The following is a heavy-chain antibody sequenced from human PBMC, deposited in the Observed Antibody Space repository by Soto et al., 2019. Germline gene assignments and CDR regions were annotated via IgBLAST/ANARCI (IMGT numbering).Heavy chain of an antibody. V-gene: IGHV4-4*07. CDR2: ISPSGVT. J-gene: IGHJ4*02. CDR3: ARVAYCDVTTCHLPDY. CDR1: GGSISSYY. D-gene: IGHD2-2*01. Sequence: QVQLQESGPGLVQPSETLSLTCTVSGGSISSYYWSWIRQPAGKGLEWIGRISPSGVTNYNPSLKRRVIMSVERSKNQFSLKLNSVTAADTAVYYCARVAYCDVTTCHLPDYWGQGSLVTVSS.